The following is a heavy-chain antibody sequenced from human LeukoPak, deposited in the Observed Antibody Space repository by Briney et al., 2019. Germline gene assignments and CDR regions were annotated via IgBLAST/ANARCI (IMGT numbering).Heavy chain of an antibody. V-gene: IGHV3-21*01. D-gene: IGHD7-27*01. CDR3: ARDSVSGDPGY. Sequence: GGSLGLSCAASGFIFSSYSMNWVRQAPGKGLEWVSSISSSSGYIYYADSVKGRFTISRDNAKNSLYLQMNSLRAEDTAVYYCARDSVSGDPGYWGQGTLVTVSP. CDR2: ISSSSGYI. CDR1: GFIFSSYS. J-gene: IGHJ4*02.